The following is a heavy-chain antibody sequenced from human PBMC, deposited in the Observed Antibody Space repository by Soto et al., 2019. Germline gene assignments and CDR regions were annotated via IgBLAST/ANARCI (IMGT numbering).Heavy chain of an antibody. Sequence: ASVKVSCKASGYTFSRYGMMWVRQAPGEGLEWMGWISAYNGNTNSAEKLRGRLTMTTDASTTTAYMELRSLRSDDTAIYYCARDQGFRVVINSNWFDPWGQGTLVTVSS. CDR2: ISAYNGNT. CDR1: GYTFSRYG. J-gene: IGHJ5*02. CDR3: ARDQGFRVVINSNWFDP. V-gene: IGHV1-18*01. D-gene: IGHD2-21*01.